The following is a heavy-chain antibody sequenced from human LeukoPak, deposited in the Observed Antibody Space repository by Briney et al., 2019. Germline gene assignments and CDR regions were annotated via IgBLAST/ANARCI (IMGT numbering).Heavy chain of an antibody. CDR1: GYSFTSYD. Sequence: ASVKVSCKASGYSFTSYDINWVRQATGQGLEWMGWMNTNSGNTGHAQKFQGRLTMTRDTSTNTAYMELSSLRSEDTAVYYCARGGDIAVVPAAMVGPWGQGTLVTVSS. J-gene: IGHJ5*02. V-gene: IGHV1-8*01. CDR2: MNTNSGNT. D-gene: IGHD2-2*01. CDR3: ARGGDIAVVPAAMVGP.